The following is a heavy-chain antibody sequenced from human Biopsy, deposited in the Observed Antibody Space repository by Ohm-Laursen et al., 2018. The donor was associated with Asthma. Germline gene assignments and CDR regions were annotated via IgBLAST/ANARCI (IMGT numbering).Heavy chain of an antibody. J-gene: IGHJ4*02. V-gene: IGHV3-23*01. CDR3: AKDFRGIAVAGDRGFDY. CDR2: ITGSGGTT. Sequence: SLRLSCTASGFTFSSSAMSWVRQAPGKGLERVSAITGSGGTTYYADSVRGRFTISRDNSKSTLFLQMDSLSAEDTAVYYCAKDFRGIAVAGDRGFDYWGQGTPVTVSS. D-gene: IGHD6-19*01. CDR1: GFTFSSSA.